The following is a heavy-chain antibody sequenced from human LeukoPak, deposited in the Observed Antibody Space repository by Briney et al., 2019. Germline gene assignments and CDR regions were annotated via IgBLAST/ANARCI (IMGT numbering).Heavy chain of an antibody. Sequence: GGSLRLSCAASGFTVSSNYMSWVRQAPGKGLEWVSVIYSGGSTYYADSVKGRFTISRDNSKNTLYLQMNSLRAEDTAVYYCAKWEDSGYDLGPDYWGQGTLVTVSS. D-gene: IGHD5-12*01. CDR2: IYSGGST. J-gene: IGHJ4*02. CDR3: AKWEDSGYDLGPDY. V-gene: IGHV3-53*01. CDR1: GFTVSSNY.